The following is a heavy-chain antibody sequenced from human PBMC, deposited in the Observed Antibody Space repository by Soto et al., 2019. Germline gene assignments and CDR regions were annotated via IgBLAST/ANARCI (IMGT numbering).Heavy chain of an antibody. CDR2: ISGGGGTT. CDR3: AKGRGGSGSLTPRVDL. CDR1: GFTFNNYA. D-gene: IGHD3-10*01. V-gene: IGHV3-23*01. J-gene: IGHJ4*02. Sequence: EVQLLESGGGLVQPGGSLRLSCAASGFTFNNYAMTWVRQAPGKGLEWVSAISGGGGTTSYADSVKGRFTVSRDGSKNTLYMQMSSLRAEDTALYYCAKGRGGSGSLTPRVDLWGQGTLVTVSS.